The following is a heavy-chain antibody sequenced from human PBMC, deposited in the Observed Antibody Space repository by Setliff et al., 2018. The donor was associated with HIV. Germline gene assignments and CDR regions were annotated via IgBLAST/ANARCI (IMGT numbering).Heavy chain of an antibody. CDR1: EFTFSIYT. V-gene: IGHV3-21*01. D-gene: IGHD3-10*02. Sequence: GGSLRLSCAASEFTFSIYTMNWVRQAPGKGLEWVASISSSSSYIYYADSVKGRFTISRDNAKNSLYLQMNSLRAEDTAVYYCARENYYVTEYWGQGTLVTVSS. J-gene: IGHJ4*02. CDR3: ARENYYVTEY. CDR2: ISSSSSYI.